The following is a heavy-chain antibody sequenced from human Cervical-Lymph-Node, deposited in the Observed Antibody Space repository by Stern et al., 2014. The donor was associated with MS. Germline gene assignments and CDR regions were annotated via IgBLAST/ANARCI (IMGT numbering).Heavy chain of an antibody. V-gene: IGHV3-48*02. CDR3: ARDPSWNYAWTYYFDY. D-gene: IGHD1-7*01. CDR2: IKSIGTTV. J-gene: IGHJ4*02. CDR1: GFTFSNFN. Sequence: EVQLVGSGGGLVQPGGSLRLSCAASGFTFSNFNMNWVRQAPGKGLEGVSYIKSIGTTVYYADSVKGRFTISRDNAKNSLYLQMNSLRDEDTAVYDCARDPSWNYAWTYYFDYWGQGTRVTVSS.